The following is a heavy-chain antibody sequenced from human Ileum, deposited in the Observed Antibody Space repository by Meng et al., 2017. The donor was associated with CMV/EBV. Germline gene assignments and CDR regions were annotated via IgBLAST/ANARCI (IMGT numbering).Heavy chain of an antibody. CDR3: ARDGYFDSGTYPFDH. V-gene: IGHV4-59*01. CDR2: IYYSGNA. J-gene: IGHJ4*02. Sequence: QMQLQETCPRLVRPSETLSLTCTVSGDSMRRYYWSWIRQSPGKALEWIGYIYYSGNAVYNPSFKSRVTISVDTSKSQFYLKVNSVTAADTAVYYCARDGYFDSGTYPFDHWGQGTLVTVSS. CDR1: GDSMRRYY. D-gene: IGHD3-10*01.